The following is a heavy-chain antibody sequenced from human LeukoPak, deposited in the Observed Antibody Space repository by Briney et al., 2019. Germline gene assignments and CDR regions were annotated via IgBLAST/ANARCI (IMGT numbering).Heavy chain of an antibody. CDR1: GFTFSSYA. J-gene: IGHJ4*02. CDR2: ISYDGSNK. Sequence: GGSLRLSCAASGFTFSSYAMHWVRQAPGKGLEWVAVISYDGSNKYYADSVKGRFTISRDNSKNTLYLQMNSLRAEDTAVYYCASPGLVWFGELPLDYWGQGTLVTVSS. CDR3: ASPGLVWFGELPLDY. D-gene: IGHD3-10*01. V-gene: IGHV3-30*14.